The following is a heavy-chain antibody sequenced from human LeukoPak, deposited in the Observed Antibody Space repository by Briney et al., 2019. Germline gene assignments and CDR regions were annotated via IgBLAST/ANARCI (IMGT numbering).Heavy chain of an antibody. CDR1: GFTFSSYS. CDR2: ISSSSSYI. CDR3: ARELSDTAIDYYYYYMDV. V-gene: IGHV3-21*01. D-gene: IGHD5-18*01. J-gene: IGHJ6*03. Sequence: GGSLRLSCAASGFTFSSYSMNWVRQAPGKGLEWVSSISSSSSYIYYADSVKGRFIISRDNAKNSLYLQMNSLRAEDTAVYYCARELSDTAIDYYYYYMDVWGKGTTVTVSS.